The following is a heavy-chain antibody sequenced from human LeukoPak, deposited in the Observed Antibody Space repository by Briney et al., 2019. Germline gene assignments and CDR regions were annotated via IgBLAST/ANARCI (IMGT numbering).Heavy chain of an antibody. J-gene: IGHJ4*02. CDR1: EFMFSSYY. CDR2: ISSRNSYI. D-gene: IGHD3-22*01. V-gene: IGHV3-21*01. Sequence: GGSLRLSCAASEFMFSSYYMNWVRQAPGKGLEWVSSISSRNSYIYYADSVKGRFTISRDNSKNTLYLQMNSLRAEDTAVYYCAREPGDYDSSGYKSGDYWGQGTLVTVSS. CDR3: AREPGDYDSSGYKSGDY.